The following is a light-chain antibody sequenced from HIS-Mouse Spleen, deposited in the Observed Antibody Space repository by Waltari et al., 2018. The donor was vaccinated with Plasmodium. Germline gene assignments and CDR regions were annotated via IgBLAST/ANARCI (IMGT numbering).Light chain of an antibody. V-gene: IGLV3-1*01. CDR2: QDS. CDR1: KLGDKY. CDR3: QAWDSSTVV. Sequence: SYELTQPPSVSVSPGQTASITCSGDKLGDKYACWYQQKPGQSPGLVIYQDSKRPSGIPARFSGCNSGNTATLTISGTQAMDEADYYCQAWDSSTVVFGGGTKLTVL. J-gene: IGLJ2*01.